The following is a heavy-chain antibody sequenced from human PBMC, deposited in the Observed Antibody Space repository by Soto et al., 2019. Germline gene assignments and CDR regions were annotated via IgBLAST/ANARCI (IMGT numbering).Heavy chain of an antibody. CDR1: GFTFSRYA. J-gene: IGHJ4*02. D-gene: IGHD3-10*01. CDR2: ISRDGSNK. V-gene: IGHV3-30*04. Sequence: QVQVVESGGGVVQPGRSLRLSCAASGFTFSRYAIHWVRQAPGKGLEWVSVISRDGSNKYYVDSVKGRFTISRDNSRNTVYLQMNRLRDEDTAVYYCAPSMNSSVADSFDFWGQGTLVTVAS. CDR3: APSMNSSVADSFDF.